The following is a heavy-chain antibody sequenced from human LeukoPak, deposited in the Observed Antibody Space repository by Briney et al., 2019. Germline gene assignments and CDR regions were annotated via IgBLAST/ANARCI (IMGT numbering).Heavy chain of an antibody. J-gene: IGHJ3*02. D-gene: IGHD3-22*01. V-gene: IGHV3-23*01. CDR1: GFTFSSYA. CDR2: ISGSGGST. CDR3: AKGGDSSGYRVADAFDI. Sequence: PGGSLRLSCAASGFTFSSYAMSWVRQAPGKGLEWVSAISGSGGSTYYADSVKGRFTISRDNSKNTLYLQMNSLRAEDTAVYYCAKGGDSSGYRVADAFDIWGQGTMVTVSS.